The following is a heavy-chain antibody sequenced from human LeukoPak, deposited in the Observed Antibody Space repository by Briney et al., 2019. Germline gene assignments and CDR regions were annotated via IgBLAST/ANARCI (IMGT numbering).Heavy chain of an antibody. CDR1: GGSISSYY. Sequence: SETLSLTCTVSGGSISSYYWSWIRQPPGKGLEWIGYIYYSGSTNYNPSLKSRVTISVDTSKSQFSLKLSSVTAADTAVYYCARAQVLLSFGDLLTGERFDPWGQGTLVTVSS. CDR2: IYYSGST. CDR3: ARAQVLLSFGDLLTGERFDP. J-gene: IGHJ5*02. D-gene: IGHD3-10*01. V-gene: IGHV4-59*01.